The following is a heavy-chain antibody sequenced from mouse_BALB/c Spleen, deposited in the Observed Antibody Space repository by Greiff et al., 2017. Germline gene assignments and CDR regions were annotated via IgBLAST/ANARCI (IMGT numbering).Heavy chain of an antibody. J-gene: IGHJ3*01. CDR3: ARLEVKGWAWFAY. CDR1: GYTFTSYW. D-gene: IGHD1-1*02. Sequence: QVQLQQSGAELARPGASVKLSCKASGYTFTSYWMQWVKQRPGQGLEWIGAIYPGDGDTRYTQKFKGKATLTADKSSSTAYMQLSSLASEDSAVYYCARLEVKGWAWFAYWGQGTLVTVSA. V-gene: IGHV1-87*01. CDR2: IYPGDGDT.